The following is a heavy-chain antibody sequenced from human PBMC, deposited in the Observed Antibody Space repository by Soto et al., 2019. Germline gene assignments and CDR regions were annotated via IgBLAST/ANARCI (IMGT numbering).Heavy chain of an antibody. CDR3: VKGYYDILTGVPLTMNAFDI. CDR2: ISSNGGST. V-gene: IGHV3-64D*08. Sequence: GGSLRLSCSASGFTFSSYAMHWVRQAPGKGLEYVSAISSNGGSTYYADSVKGRFTISRDNSKNTLYLQMSSLRAEDTAVYYCVKGYYDILTGVPLTMNAFDIWGQGTMVTVSS. CDR1: GFTFSSYA. J-gene: IGHJ3*02. D-gene: IGHD3-9*01.